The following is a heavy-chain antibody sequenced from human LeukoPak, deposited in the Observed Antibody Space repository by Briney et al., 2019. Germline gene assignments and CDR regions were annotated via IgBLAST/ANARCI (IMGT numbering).Heavy chain of an antibody. CDR2: INTNTGNP. Sequence: ASVKVSCKASGYTFTSYAMNWVRQAPGQGLEWMGWINTNTGNPTYAQGFTGRFVFSLDTSVSTAYLQISSLKAEDTAVYFCARDALPYYDSSGYYKTHYAFDIWGQGTMVSVSS. J-gene: IGHJ3*02. D-gene: IGHD3-22*01. CDR1: GYTFTSYA. V-gene: IGHV7-4-1*02. CDR3: ARDALPYYDSSGYYKTHYAFDI.